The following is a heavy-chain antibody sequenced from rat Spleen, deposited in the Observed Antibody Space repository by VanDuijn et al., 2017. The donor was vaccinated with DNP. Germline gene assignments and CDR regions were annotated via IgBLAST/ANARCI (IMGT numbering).Heavy chain of an antibody. CDR3: ATGSYFDY. J-gene: IGHJ2*01. Sequence: EVQLVESGGGLVQPGRSLKLSCAASGFTFSDYNMAWVRQAPKKGLEWVATISFDGSSTYYRDSVKVRVTISRDNAKSTLYRQIDSLRTEDTANYYCATGSYFDYWSQGVMVTVSS. V-gene: IGHV5-7*01. D-gene: IGHD5-1*01. CDR1: GFTFSDYN. CDR2: ISFDGSST.